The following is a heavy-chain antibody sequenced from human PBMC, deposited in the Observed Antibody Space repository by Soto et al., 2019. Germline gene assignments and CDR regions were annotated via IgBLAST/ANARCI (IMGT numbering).Heavy chain of an antibody. D-gene: IGHD2-15*01. CDR2: IIPIFGTA. Sequence: ASVKVSCKASGGTFSSYAISWVRQAPGQGLEWMGGIIPIFGTANYAQKFQGRVTITADESTSTAYMELSSLRSEDTAVYYCARVREGYCSGGSCYHDAFDIWGQGTMVTVSS. CDR1: GGTFSSYA. V-gene: IGHV1-69*13. J-gene: IGHJ3*02. CDR3: ARVREGYCSGGSCYHDAFDI.